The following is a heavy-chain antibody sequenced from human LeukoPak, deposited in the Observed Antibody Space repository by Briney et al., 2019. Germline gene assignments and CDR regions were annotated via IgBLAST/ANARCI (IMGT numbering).Heavy chain of an antibody. CDR3: AVGCGAFDI. CDR2: ISYDGSNK. J-gene: IGHJ3*02. CDR1: GFTFSSYG. Sequence: TGGSLRLSCAASGFTFSSYGMHWVRKAPGKGLEWVAVISYDGSNKYYADSVKGRFTISRDNSKNTLYLQMNSLRAEDTAVYYCAVGCGAFDIWGQGTMVTVSS. D-gene: IGHD2-21*01. V-gene: IGHV3-30*03.